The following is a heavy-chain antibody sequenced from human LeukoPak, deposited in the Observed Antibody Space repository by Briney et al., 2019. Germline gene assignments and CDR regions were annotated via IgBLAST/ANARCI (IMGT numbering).Heavy chain of an antibody. Sequence: PGGSLRLSCAASGFTFSSYWMHWVRQAPGKGLVWVSRINSDGSSTSYADSVKGRFTISRDNAKNTLYLQMNSLRAEDTAVYYCASLGEYCSSTSCFLRPADYWGQGTLVTVSS. CDR1: GFTFSSYW. CDR2: INSDGSST. J-gene: IGHJ4*02. D-gene: IGHD2-2*01. V-gene: IGHV3-74*01. CDR3: ASLGEYCSSTSCFLRPADY.